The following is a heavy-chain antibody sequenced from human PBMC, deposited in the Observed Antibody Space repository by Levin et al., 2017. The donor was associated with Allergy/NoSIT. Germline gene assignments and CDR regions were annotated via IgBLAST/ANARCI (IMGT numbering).Heavy chain of an antibody. J-gene: IGHJ4*02. D-gene: IGHD3-22*01. Sequence: GGSLRLSCAASGFTFSSYSMNWVRQAPGKGLEWVSSISSSSSYIYYADSVKGRFTISRDNAKNSLYLQMNSLRAEDTAVYYCARDPDSSSGPNFDYWGQGTLVTVSS. CDR3: ARDPDSSSGPNFDY. V-gene: IGHV3-21*01. CDR2: ISSSSSYI. CDR1: GFTFSSYS.